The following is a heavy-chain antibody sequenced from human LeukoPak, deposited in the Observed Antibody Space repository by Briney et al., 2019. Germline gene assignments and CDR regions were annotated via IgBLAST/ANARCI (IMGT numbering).Heavy chain of an antibody. J-gene: IGHJ5*02. D-gene: IGHD1-14*01. V-gene: IGHV3-33*08. CDR3: ARAEGEFDP. Sequence: PGGSLRLSCAASGFTFSSYAMSWVRQAPGKGLEWVAVIWYDGSNKYYADSVKGRFTISRDNSKNTLYLQMNSLRAEDTAVYYCARAEGEFDPWGQGTLVTVSS. CDR1: GFTFSSYA. CDR2: IWYDGSNK.